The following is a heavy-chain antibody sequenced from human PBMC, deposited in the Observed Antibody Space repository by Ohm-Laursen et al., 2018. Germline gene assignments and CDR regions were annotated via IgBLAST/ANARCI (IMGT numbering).Heavy chain of an antibody. CDR1: GGSVSSGSYY. CDR2: IYYSGST. Sequence: PGTLSLTCTVSGGSVSSGSYYWSWIRQPPGKGLEWIGYIYYSGSTNYNPSLKSRVTISVDTSKNQFSLKLSSVTAADTAVYYCARDLPVPRGYGMDVWGQGTTVTVSS. D-gene: IGHD1-14*01. J-gene: IGHJ6*02. V-gene: IGHV4-61*01. CDR3: ARDLPVPRGYGMDV.